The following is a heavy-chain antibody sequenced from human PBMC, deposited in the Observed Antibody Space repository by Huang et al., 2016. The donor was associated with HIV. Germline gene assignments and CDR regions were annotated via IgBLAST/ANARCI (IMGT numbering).Heavy chain of an antibody. V-gene: IGHV1-69*13. D-gene: IGHD1-1*01. CDR2: IIPIDGTP. J-gene: IGHJ4*03. CDR3: ATTGRELLRGYFDY. Sequence: QVQLVQSGAEVKKPGSSLKVSCKASGGTFKNKDLNWVRQAPGQGLEWIGGIIPIDGTPLYAQKFQGRVTISADESTNTAYMELISLTSEDTAVYYCATTGRELLRGYFDYWGQGTLVTVA. CDR1: GGTFKNKD.